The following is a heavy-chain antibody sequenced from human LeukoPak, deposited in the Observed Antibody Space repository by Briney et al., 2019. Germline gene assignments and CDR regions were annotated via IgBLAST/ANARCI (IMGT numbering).Heavy chain of an antibody. Sequence: GSLRLSCGASGFTFSNNAMYWVRQAPGRGLEWVSGISDNGRSTYYADSVKGRFTISRDKSKNMLYLQMNSLRAEDTAIYCCAKDLAGATSFDFWGQGTLVTVSS. CDR1: GFTFSNNA. J-gene: IGHJ4*02. D-gene: IGHD1-26*01. CDR3: AKDLAGATSFDF. V-gene: IGHV3-23*01. CDR2: ISDNGRST.